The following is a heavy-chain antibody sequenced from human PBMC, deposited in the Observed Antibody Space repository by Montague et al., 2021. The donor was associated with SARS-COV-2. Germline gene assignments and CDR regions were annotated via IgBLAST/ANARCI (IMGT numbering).Heavy chain of an antibody. D-gene: IGHD3-22*01. Sequence: SETLSLTCAVYGGSFGDDHWSWIRQPPGKGLEWIGVIKQSGRTNYNPSLKSRVTISVDTSKNQFSLKVTSVTTADTAVYFCARGHLSASMIVVVFTSASYYFDYWGQGAQVTVSS. V-gene: IGHV4-34*01. CDR1: GGSFGDDH. CDR3: ARGHLSASMIVVVFTSASYYFDY. CDR2: IKQSGRT. J-gene: IGHJ4*02.